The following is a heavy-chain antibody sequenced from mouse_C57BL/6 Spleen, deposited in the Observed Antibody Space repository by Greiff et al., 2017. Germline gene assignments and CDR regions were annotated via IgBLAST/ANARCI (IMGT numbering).Heavy chain of an antibody. D-gene: IGHD2-3*01. Sequence: EVQLQQSGPELVKPGASVKISCKASGYTFTDYYMNWVKQSHGKSLEWIGDINPNNGGTSYNQKFKGKATLTVDKSSSTAYMELRSLTSEDSAVYYCARSGGADGYYEGYWGQGTLVTVSA. J-gene: IGHJ3*01. CDR2: INPNNGGT. CDR1: GYTFTDYY. CDR3: ARSGGADGYYEGY. V-gene: IGHV1-26*01.